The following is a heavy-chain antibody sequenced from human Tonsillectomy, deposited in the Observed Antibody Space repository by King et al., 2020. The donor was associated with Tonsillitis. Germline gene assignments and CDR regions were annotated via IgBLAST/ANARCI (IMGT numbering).Heavy chain of an antibody. D-gene: IGHD3-16*01. J-gene: IGHJ4*02. V-gene: IGHV3-30*18. CDR3: AKDPALGIRPHYFDY. CDR1: GFTFSRNG. CDR2: ISYDGRNE. Sequence: VQLVESGGGVVQPGRSLRLSCAASGFTFSRNGMHWVRQAPGKGLEWLAVISYDGRNEHYADPVKGRLSISRDNSKNTLYLQMNSLRAEDTAVYYCAKDPALGIRPHYFDYWGQGTLVTVSS.